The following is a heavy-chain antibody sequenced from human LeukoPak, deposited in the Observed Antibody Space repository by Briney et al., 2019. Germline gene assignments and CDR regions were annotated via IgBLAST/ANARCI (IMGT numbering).Heavy chain of an antibody. V-gene: IGHV4-4*02. CDR1: GTSISRTNW. J-gene: IGHJ4*02. D-gene: IGHD2-15*01. CDR2: IYYSGNT. CDR3: ARDRDIVVHQPSY. Sequence: SGTLSLTCAVPGTSISRTNWWSWVRQTPGKGLEWIGEIYYSGNTNCNPSLKSRVTISIDKSKNQFSLNLTSVTAADTAVYYCARDRDIVVHQPSYWGQGTLVTVSS.